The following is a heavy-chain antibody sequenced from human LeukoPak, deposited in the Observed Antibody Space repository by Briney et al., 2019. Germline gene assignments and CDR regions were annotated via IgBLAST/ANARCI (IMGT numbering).Heavy chain of an antibody. CDR2: ISYDGSNK. Sequence: GGSLRLSCAASGFTFSSYGMHWVRQAPGKGLEWVAVISYDGSNKYYADSVKGRFTISRDNSKSTLYPQMNSLRAEDTAVYYCAKGLQKYYYDSSGYYLGTPFDYWGQGTLVTVSS. J-gene: IGHJ4*02. D-gene: IGHD3-22*01. CDR1: GFTFSSYG. V-gene: IGHV3-30*18. CDR3: AKGLQKYYYDSSGYYLGTPFDY.